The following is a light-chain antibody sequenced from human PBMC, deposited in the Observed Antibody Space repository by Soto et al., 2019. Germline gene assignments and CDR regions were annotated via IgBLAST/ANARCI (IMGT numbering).Light chain of an antibody. CDR3: QQSSNWPPLT. J-gene: IGKJ4*01. CDR1: QSISSTY. Sequence: EIVLTQAPGILTLSPGERATLSCRASQSISSTYLAWYQQKPGQAPRLIIYDAYNRATGIPARFSGSGSGTDFTLTISSLEPEDFAVYYCQQSSNWPPLTCGGGTKVDIK. CDR2: DAY. V-gene: IGKV3-11*01.